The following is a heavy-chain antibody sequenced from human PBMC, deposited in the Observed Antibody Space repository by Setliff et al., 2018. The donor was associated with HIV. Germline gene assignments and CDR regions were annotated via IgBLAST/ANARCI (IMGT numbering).Heavy chain of an antibody. V-gene: IGHV3-48*03. CDR3: ARDVSWRVRTYIDY. J-gene: IGHJ4*02. Sequence: PGGSLRLSCAASGFTFSSYEMNWVRQAPGKGLEWVSYISSSDNTIHYADSVGGRFTISRDNAKNSLYLQMNSLTAEDTAVYYCARDVSWRVRTYIDYWGQGALVTVSS. D-gene: IGHD3-3*01. CDR1: GFTFSSYE. CDR2: ISSSDNTI.